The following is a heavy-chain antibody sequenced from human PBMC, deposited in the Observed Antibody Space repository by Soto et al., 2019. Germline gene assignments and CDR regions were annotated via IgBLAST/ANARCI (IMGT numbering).Heavy chain of an antibody. CDR3: ARPPRIPEDGTTHSYYYGMDV. Sequence: GESLKISCKGSGYSFTSYWIGWVRQMPGKGLEWMGIIYPGDSDTRYSPSFQGQVTISADKSISTAYLQWSSLKASDTAMYYCARPPRIPEDGTTHSYYYGMDVWGQGTTVTVSS. J-gene: IGHJ6*02. D-gene: IGHD6-13*01. CDR1: GYSFTSYW. CDR2: IYPGDSDT. V-gene: IGHV5-51*01.